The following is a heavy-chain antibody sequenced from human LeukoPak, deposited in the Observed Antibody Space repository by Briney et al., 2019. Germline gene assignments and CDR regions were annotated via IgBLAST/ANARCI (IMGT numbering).Heavy chain of an antibody. CDR2: INPNSGGT. D-gene: IGHD3-3*02. CDR3: ARTRIGEAFDI. CDR1: GYSFTGYF. Sequence: EASVKVSCKASGYSFTGYFMHWVRQAPGQGLEWMGWINPNSGGTDSAQRFQGRVTLTRDTSISTAYMELSRLRSDDTAIYYCARTRIGEAFDIWGHGTMVTVSS. V-gene: IGHV1-2*02. J-gene: IGHJ3*02.